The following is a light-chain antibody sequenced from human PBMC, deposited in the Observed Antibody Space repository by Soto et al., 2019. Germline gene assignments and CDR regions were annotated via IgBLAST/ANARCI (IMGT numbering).Light chain of an antibody. V-gene: IGKV3-11*01. CDR3: QQRTNWPRT. Sequence: EIVLTQSPGTLSLSPGERATLSCRASQSVNSDLAWYQQKPGQAPRLLIYDASKRATGFPARFSGSGSGTDFTLTISSLEPEDFAVYYCQQRTNWPRTFGQGTKLEIK. CDR2: DAS. CDR1: QSVNSD. J-gene: IGKJ2*01.